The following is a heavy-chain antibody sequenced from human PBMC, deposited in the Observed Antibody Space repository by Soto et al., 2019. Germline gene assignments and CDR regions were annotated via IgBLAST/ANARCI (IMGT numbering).Heavy chain of an antibody. CDR3: ARESSYLYGDYGYYYYYMDV. V-gene: IGHV4-59*01. CDR2: IYYSGST. J-gene: IGHJ6*03. Sequence: PSETLSLTCTVSGGSISSYYWSWIRQPPGKGLEWIGYIYYSGSTNYNPSLKSRVTISVDTSKNQFSLKLSSVTAADTAVYYCARESSYLYGDYGYYYYYMDVWGKGTTVTVSS. D-gene: IGHD4-17*01. CDR1: GGSISSYY.